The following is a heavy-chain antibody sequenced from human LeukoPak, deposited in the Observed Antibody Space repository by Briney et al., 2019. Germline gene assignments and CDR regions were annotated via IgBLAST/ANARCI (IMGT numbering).Heavy chain of an antibody. V-gene: IGHV3-23*01. J-gene: IGHJ4*02. Sequence: QAGGSLRLSCAASGFTFNTYTIYWVRQAPGKGLEWVSGICCSGGCTYYADSVKGRFTISRDNSKNTVYLQMNSLTADDTAVYYCAKTTVGYSSGRYPGWPADCWGQGTLVTVSP. CDR1: GFTFNTYT. CDR3: AKTTVGYSSGRYPGWPADC. CDR2: ICCSGGCT. D-gene: IGHD6-19*01.